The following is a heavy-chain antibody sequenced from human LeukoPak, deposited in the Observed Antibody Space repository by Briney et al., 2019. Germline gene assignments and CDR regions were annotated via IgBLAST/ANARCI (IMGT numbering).Heavy chain of an antibody. CDR3: AKAPTYSGYDFLLDY. Sequence: LTLSGAASGFTFDDYAMHWVRQAPGRGLEWVSGISWNSGSIGYADSVKGRFTISRDNAKNSLYLQMNSLRAEDTALYYCAKAPTYSGYDFLLDYWGQGTLVTVSS. CDR1: GFTFDDYA. D-gene: IGHD5-12*01. CDR2: ISWNSGSI. V-gene: IGHV3-9*01. J-gene: IGHJ4*02.